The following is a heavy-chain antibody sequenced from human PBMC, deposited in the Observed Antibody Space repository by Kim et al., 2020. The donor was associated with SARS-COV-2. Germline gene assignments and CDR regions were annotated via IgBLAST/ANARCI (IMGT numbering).Heavy chain of an antibody. V-gene: IGHV5-51*01. CDR3: ARRIEAQESISGYYYYYMDV. D-gene: IGHD6-13*01. CDR1: GYSFTSYW. J-gene: IGHJ6*03. Sequence: GESLKISCKGSGYSFTSYWIGWVRQMPGKGLEWMGIIYPGDSDTRYSPSFQGQVTISADKSISTAYLQWSSLKASDTAMYYCARRIEAQESISGYYYYYMDVWGKDTTVTVAS. CDR2: IYPGDSDT.